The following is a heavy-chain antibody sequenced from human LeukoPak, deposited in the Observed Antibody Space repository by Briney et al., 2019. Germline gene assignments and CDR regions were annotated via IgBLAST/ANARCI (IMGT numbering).Heavy chain of an antibody. V-gene: IGHV4-4*07. D-gene: IGHD3-10*01. CDR2: IYTSGST. CDR1: GPSITNYY. Sequence: PSETLSLTCTVSGPSITNYYWSWIRQPAGKGLEWIGRIYTSGSTNYNPSLKSRVTMSVDTSKNQFSLKLSSVTAADTAVYYCARVQSFYYYGMDVWGQGTTVTVSS. J-gene: IGHJ6*02. CDR3: ARVQSFYYYGMDV.